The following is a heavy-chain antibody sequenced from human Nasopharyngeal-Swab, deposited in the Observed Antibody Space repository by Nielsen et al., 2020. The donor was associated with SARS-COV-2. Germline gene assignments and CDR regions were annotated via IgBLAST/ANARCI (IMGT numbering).Heavy chain of an antibody. D-gene: IGHD6-19*01. J-gene: IGHJ5*02. CDR2: IIPILGIA. CDR3: ARRKMAVAGTWWFDP. Sequence: WVRQAPGQGPEWMGRIIPILGIANYAQKFQGRVTITADKSTSTAYMELSSLRSEDTAVYYCARRKMAVAGTWWFDPWGQGTLVTVSS. V-gene: IGHV1-69*02.